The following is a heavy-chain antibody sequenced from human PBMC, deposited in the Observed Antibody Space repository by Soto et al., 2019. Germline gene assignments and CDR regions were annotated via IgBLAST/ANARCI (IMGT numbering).Heavy chain of an antibody. J-gene: IGHJ1*01. CDR3: ARGSIAVAGVFQH. CDR1: GGTFSSYA. D-gene: IGHD6-19*01. V-gene: IGHV1-69*01. Sequence: QVQLVQSGAEVKKPGSSVKVYCKASGGTFSSYAISWVRQAPGQGLEWMGGIIPIFGTANYAQKFQGRVTITADESTSTAYMELSSMRSDDTAVYYCARGSIAVAGVFQHWGQGTLVTVSS. CDR2: IIPIFGTA.